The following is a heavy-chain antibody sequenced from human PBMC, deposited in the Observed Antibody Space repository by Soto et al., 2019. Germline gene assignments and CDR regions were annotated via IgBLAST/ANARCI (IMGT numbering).Heavy chain of an antibody. CDR3: ARIEGSRGVDP. J-gene: IGHJ5*02. V-gene: IGHV2-26*01. Sequence: QVTLKESGPVLVKPAEPLTLTCTVSGFSLSNTLLGVSWIRQPPGRALEWLALIFSNDDASYSTSLRSRLTCTKDSSKSQMVLSMTNMDPCDTSTYYCARIEGSRGVDPWGQGTLVTVSS. CDR1: GFSLSNTLLG. CDR2: IFSNDDA. D-gene: IGHD6-13*01.